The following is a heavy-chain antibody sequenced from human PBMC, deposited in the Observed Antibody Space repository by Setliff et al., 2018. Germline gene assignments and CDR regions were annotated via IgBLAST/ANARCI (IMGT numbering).Heavy chain of an antibody. CDR1: GGSVSGYY. Sequence: SETLSPTCTVSGGSVSGYYWSWIRQPPGKALEWIGYIHYAGTTFYNPSLKSRVTMSVDTSKNQFSLKMSSMTAADTAVYYCARFLNPRDGYQNSPGFDFWGQGTLVTVSS. CDR3: ARFLNPRDGYQNSPGFDF. J-gene: IGHJ4*02. D-gene: IGHD5-12*01. CDR2: IHYAGTT. V-gene: IGHV4-59*02.